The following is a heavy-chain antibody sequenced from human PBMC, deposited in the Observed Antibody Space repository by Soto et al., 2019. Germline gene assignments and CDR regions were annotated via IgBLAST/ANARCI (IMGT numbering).Heavy chain of an antibody. V-gene: IGHV4-30-2*01. CDR1: GVSIRSPNFS. CDR2: IYHSGST. J-gene: IGHJ4*02. D-gene: IGHD6-13*01. CDR3: ARARATIAAAAIFDC. Sequence: SETLSLTCTVIGVSIRSPNFSWSWIRQHPGKGPEWIGYIYHSGSTYYNPSLKSRVTISVDRSKNQFSLKLTSVTAADTAVYYCARARATIAAAAIFDCWGQGTLVTVSS.